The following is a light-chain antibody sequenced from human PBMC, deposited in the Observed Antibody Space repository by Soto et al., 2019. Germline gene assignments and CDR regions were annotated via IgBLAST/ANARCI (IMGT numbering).Light chain of an antibody. CDR1: SSNIGTNF. V-gene: IGLV1-47*01. CDR2: TNN. J-gene: IGLJ3*02. Sequence: QPVLTQPPSASGTPGQRVTISCSGTSSNIGTNFVFWYQQFPGTAPKLLIYTNNQRPSGVPDRFSGSQSGTSASLAIGGLRSEDEADYYCAAWDDSLVAPVFGGGTKVTVL. CDR3: AAWDDSLVAPV.